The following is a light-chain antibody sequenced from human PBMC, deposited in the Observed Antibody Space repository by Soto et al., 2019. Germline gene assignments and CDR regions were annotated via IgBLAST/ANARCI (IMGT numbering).Light chain of an antibody. CDR1: SSDVGGYNY. J-gene: IGLJ2*01. CDR3: SSYTSFVV. Sequence: QSALAQPASVSGSPGQSITISCTGTSSDVGGYNYVSWYQQHPGKAPKLMIYDVSNRPSGVSNRFSGSKSDNTASLTISGLQAEDEADYYCSSYTSFVVFGGATKLPVL. V-gene: IGLV2-14*01. CDR2: DVS.